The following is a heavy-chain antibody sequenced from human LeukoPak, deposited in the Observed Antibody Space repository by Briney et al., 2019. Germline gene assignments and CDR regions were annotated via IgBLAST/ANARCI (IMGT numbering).Heavy chain of an antibody. Sequence: GGSLRLSCAASGFTVSSNYMSWVRQAPGKGLEWVSVIYSGGSTSYADSVKGRFTISRDNSKNTLYLQMNSLRAEDTAVYYCASISRRALDYWGQGTLVTVSS. V-gene: IGHV3-53*01. CDR3: ASISRRALDY. CDR2: IYSGGST. D-gene: IGHD1-26*01. J-gene: IGHJ4*02. CDR1: GFTVSSNY.